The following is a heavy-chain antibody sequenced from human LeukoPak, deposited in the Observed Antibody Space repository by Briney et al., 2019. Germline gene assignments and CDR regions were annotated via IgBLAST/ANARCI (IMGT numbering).Heavy chain of an antibody. D-gene: IGHD5-18*01. CDR1: GYSISSGYY. Sequence: SETLSLTCSVSGYSISSGYYWAWIRQPPGKGLEWIGTIYHSGNTYYTPSLRSRVTISVDTSKNQFSLILSSVTAADTAVYYCVRDRPTWILLDGGYMDVWGKGTTVTVSS. V-gene: IGHV4-38-2*02. CDR3: VRDRPTWILLDGGYMDV. J-gene: IGHJ6*03. CDR2: IYHSGNT.